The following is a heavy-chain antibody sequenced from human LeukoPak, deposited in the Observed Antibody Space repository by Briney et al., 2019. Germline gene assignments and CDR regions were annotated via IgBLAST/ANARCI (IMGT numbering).Heavy chain of an antibody. V-gene: IGHV3-30*02. D-gene: IGHD4-17*01. J-gene: IGHJ5*02. CDR1: GFTFSTYG. CDR2: IRYDGNNK. CDR3: AKDRISTVTTLTLSYNWFDP. Sequence: GGSLRLSCAASGFTFSTYGMHWVRQAPGKGLEWVAFIRYDGNNKFYADSVKGRFTISRDNSKNTLYLQMNSLRPEDTAVYYCAKDRISTVTTLTLSYNWFDPWGQGTLVTVSS.